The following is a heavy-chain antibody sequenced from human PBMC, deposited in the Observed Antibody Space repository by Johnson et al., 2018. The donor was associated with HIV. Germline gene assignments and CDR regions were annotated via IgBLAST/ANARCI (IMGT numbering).Heavy chain of an antibody. CDR1: GFTFSDYY. CDR3: ARDASLRFLEWFDAFDI. J-gene: IGHJ3*02. Sequence: QVQLVESGGGLVQPGGSLRLSCAASGFTFSDYYMSWIRQAPGKGLEWVSYISSSGTNIYYADSVKGRFSISRDNAKNSLYLQMNSLRAEDTAVYYCARDASLRFLEWFDAFDIWGQGTMVTVSS. CDR2: ISSSGTNI. D-gene: IGHD3-3*01. V-gene: IGHV3-11*04.